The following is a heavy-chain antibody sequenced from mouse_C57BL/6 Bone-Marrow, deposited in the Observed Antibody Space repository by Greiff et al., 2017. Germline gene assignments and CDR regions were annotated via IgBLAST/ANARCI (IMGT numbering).Heavy chain of an antibody. V-gene: IGHV5-2*01. CDR2: INSDGGST. CDR1: EYDFPSHD. CDR3: ARPRHLRPRAY. D-gene: IGHD3-2*02. Sequence: EVQRVESGGGLVQPGESLKLSCESNEYDFPSHDMSWVRKTPGKRLELVAAINSDGGSTYYPDTMERRFIISRDNTKKTLYLQMSSLRSEDTALYYCARPRHLRPRAYWGQGTLVTVSA. J-gene: IGHJ3*01.